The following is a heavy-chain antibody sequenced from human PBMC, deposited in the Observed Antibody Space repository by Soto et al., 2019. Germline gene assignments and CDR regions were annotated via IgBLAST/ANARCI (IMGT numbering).Heavy chain of an antibody. CDR1: GGSFSGYY. V-gene: IGHV4-34*01. CDR3: ASVHARGVDFDY. CDR2: INHSGST. Sequence: SETLSLTCAVYGGSFSGYYWSWIRQPPGKGLEWIGEINHSGSTNYNPSLKSRVTISVDTSKNQFSLKLSSVTAADTAVYYCASVHARGVDFDYWGQGTLVTVSS. J-gene: IGHJ4*02. D-gene: IGHD1-1*01.